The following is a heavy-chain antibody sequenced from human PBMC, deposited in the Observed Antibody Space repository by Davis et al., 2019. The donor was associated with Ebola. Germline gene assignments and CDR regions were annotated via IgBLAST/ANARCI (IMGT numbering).Heavy chain of an antibody. CDR1: GYAFTDYY. Sequence: AASVKVSCKASGYAFTDYYMHWVRQAPGQGLEWMGRINPKSGGTNYAQMFQGRVTITRDTSISTAYMELSSLRSDDTAVYFCARGGQPGLDNWLDPWGQGTLVTVSS. D-gene: IGHD1-14*01. CDR2: INPKSGGT. V-gene: IGHV1-2*06. J-gene: IGHJ5*02. CDR3: ARGGQPGLDNWLDP.